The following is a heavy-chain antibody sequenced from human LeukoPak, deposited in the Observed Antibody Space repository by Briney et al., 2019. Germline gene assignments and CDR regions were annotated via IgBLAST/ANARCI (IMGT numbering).Heavy chain of an antibody. V-gene: IGHV4-34*01. D-gene: IGHD2-15*01. CDR2: INHSGST. CDR3: ARTRGYCSGGSCPGWFDP. J-gene: IGHJ5*02. Sequence: SETLSLTCTVSGGSISSYYWSWIRQPPGKGREWIGEINHSGSTNYNPSLKSRVTISVDTSKNQFSLKLSSVTAADTAVYYCARTRGYCSGGSCPGWFDPWGQGTLVTVSS. CDR1: GGSISSYY.